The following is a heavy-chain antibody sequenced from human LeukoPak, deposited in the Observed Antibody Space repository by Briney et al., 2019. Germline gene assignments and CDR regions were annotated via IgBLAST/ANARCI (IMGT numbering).Heavy chain of an antibody. CDR2: ISGSGGST. J-gene: IGHJ3*02. Sequence: GGSLRLSCAASGFTFSSYAMSWVRQAPGKGLEWVSAISGSGGSTYYADSVKGRFTISRDNSKNTLYLQMNSLRAEDTAVYYCARSPLGDSSLPGVPGAFDIWGQGTMVTVSS. CDR3: ARSPLGDSSLPGVPGAFDI. CDR1: GFTFSSYA. D-gene: IGHD3-22*01. V-gene: IGHV3-23*01.